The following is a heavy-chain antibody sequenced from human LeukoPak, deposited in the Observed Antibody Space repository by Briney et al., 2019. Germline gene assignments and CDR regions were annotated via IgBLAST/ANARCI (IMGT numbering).Heavy chain of an antibody. Sequence: GESLKISCKGSGYSFTSYWIGWVRQMPGKGLEWMGIIYPGDSDTRYSPSLQGQATISADKSISTAYLQWSSLKASDTAMYYCARQKYSSSWYVWFDPWGQGTLVTVSS. CDR2: IYPGDSDT. J-gene: IGHJ5*02. CDR1: GYSFTSYW. CDR3: ARQKYSSSWYVWFDP. D-gene: IGHD6-13*01. V-gene: IGHV5-51*01.